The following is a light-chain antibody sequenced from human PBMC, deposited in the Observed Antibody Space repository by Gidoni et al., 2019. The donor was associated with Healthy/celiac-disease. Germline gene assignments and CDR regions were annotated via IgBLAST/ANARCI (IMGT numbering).Light chain of an antibody. V-gene: IGKV1-39*01. CDR1: QSISSY. Sequence: LSASVGDRVTITCRASQSISSYLNWYQQKPGKAPKRLIYAASSLQSGVPSRFSGSGSGTDFTLTISSLQPEDFATYYCQQSYSTPFTFGPGTKVDIK. CDR2: AAS. CDR3: QQSYSTPFT. J-gene: IGKJ3*01.